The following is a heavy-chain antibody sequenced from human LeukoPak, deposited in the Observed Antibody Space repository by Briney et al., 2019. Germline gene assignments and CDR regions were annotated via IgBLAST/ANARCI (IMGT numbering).Heavy chain of an antibody. CDR2: ISANGGST. J-gene: IGHJ4*02. CDR3: VKDPPNCSSATCFEKYYFDS. CDR1: GFTFSVYT. D-gene: IGHD2-2*01. V-gene: IGHV3-64*05. Sequence: GGSLRLSCSASGFTFSVYTMHWVRQAPGKGLECVSTISANGGSTYYADSVKGRFTISRDNSKNTLYVQMSSLSTEDTAVYFCVKDPPNCSSATCFEKYYFDSWGQGTLVTVSS.